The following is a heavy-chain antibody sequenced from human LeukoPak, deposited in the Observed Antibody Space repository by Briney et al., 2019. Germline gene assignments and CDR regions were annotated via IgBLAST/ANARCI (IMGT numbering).Heavy chain of an antibody. D-gene: IGHD2-2*01. CDR2: IYYSGST. V-gene: IGHV4-39*07. J-gene: IGHJ3*02. CDR1: GGSISSSSYY. CDR3: ARTVPDIVVVPAAKGAFDI. Sequence: PSETLSLTCTVSGGSISSSSYYWGWIRQPPGKGLEWIGSIYYSGSTYYNPSLKSRVTISVDRSKNQFSLKLSSVTAADTAVYYCARTVPDIVVVPAAKGAFDIWGQGTMVTVSS.